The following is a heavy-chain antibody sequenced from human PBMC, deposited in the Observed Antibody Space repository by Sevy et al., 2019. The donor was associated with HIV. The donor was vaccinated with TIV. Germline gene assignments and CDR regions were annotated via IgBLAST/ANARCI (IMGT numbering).Heavy chain of an antibody. CDR3: AKGTVAAPVGNYFDH. J-gene: IGHJ4*01. Sequence: GGSLRLSCAASGFSFMPYAMSWVRQAPGKGLEWVSGISGSSGLTYYADSAKGRFTISRDNSKNTLYLQMKNLRADDTAVYYCAKGTVAAPVGNYFDHWGHGALVTVSS. D-gene: IGHD6-25*01. V-gene: IGHV3-23*01. CDR1: GFSFMPYA. CDR2: ISGSSGLT.